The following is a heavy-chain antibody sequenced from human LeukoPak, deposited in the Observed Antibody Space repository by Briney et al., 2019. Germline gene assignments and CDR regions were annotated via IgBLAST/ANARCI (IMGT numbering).Heavy chain of an antibody. CDR3: ARDCRGQGGPLPVQLERRWDAVFGIRGYNWFDP. CDR2: INHSGGT. Sequence: LETLSLTCAVYGGSFSGYYWSWIRQPPGKGLEWIGEINHSGGTNYNPSLKSRVTISVDTSKNQFSLKLSSVTAADTAVYYCARDCRGQGGPLPVQLERRWDAVFGIRGYNWFDPWGQGTLVTVSS. CDR1: GGSFSGYY. J-gene: IGHJ5*02. D-gene: IGHD1-1*01. V-gene: IGHV4-34*01.